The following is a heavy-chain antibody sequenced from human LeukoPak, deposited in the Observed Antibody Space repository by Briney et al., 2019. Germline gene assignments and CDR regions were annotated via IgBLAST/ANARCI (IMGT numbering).Heavy chain of an antibody. J-gene: IGHJ3*02. CDR1: GGSISSYY. CDR3: ARVDSSGWYYAFDI. Sequence: SETLSLTCTVSGGSISSYYWSWIRQPPGKGLEWIGYIYYSGSTNYNPSLKSRVTISVDTSKNQFSLKLSSVTAADTAVYYCARVDSSGWYYAFDIWGQGTMVTVSS. D-gene: IGHD6-19*01. V-gene: IGHV4-59*01. CDR2: IYYSGST.